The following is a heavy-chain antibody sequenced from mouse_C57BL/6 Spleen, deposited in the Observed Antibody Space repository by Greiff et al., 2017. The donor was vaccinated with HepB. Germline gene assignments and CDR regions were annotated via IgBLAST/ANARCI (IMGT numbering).Heavy chain of an antibody. V-gene: IGHV1-15*01. CDR2: IDPETGGT. Sequence: QVQLQQSGAELVRPGASVTLSCKASGYTFTDYEMHWVKQTPVHGLEWIGAIDPETGGTAYNQKFKGKAILTADKSSSTAYMELRSLTSEDSAVYYCTRYYGSIAFHFDVWGTGTTVTVSS. J-gene: IGHJ1*03. D-gene: IGHD1-1*01. CDR1: GYTFTDYE. CDR3: TRYYGSIAFHFDV.